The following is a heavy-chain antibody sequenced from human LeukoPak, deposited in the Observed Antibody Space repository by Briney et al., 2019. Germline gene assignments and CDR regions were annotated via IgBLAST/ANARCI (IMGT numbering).Heavy chain of an antibody. CDR1: GFTFSSYG. J-gene: IGHJ4*02. D-gene: IGHD1-26*01. CDR3: AKEGGSYYSPDY. V-gene: IGHV3-30*18. CDR2: ISYDGSNK. Sequence: GGSLRLSCAASGFTFSSYGMHWVRQAPGKGLEWVAVISYDGSNKYYADSVKGRFTISRDNSKNTLYLQMNSLRAEDTAVYYCAKEGGSYYSPDYWGQGTLVTVSS.